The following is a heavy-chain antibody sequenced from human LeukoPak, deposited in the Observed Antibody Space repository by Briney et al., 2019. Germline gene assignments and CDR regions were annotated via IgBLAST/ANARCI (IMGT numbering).Heavy chain of an antibody. CDR1: GGSISSGGYY. J-gene: IGHJ4*02. CDR2: IYTSGST. Sequence: SETLSLTCTVSGGSISSGGYYWSWIRQPAGKGLEWIGRIYTSGSTNYNPSLKGRVTISVDTSKNQFSLKLSSVTAADTAVYYCARGYYDFWSAVGFDYWGQGTLVTVSS. V-gene: IGHV4-61*02. CDR3: ARGYYDFWSAVGFDY. D-gene: IGHD3-3*01.